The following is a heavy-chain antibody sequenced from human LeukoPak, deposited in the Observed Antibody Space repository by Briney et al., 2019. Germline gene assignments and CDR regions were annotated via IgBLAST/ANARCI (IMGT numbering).Heavy chain of an antibody. Sequence: SETLSLTCAVYGGSFSGYYWSWIRQPPGKGLEWIGEINHGGSTNYNPSLKNRLTISVDTSKNQFSLKLSSVTAADTAVYYCAREGVYYDILAAYYRPYYFDFWGQGTLVTVSS. J-gene: IGHJ4*02. CDR3: AREGVYYDILAAYYRPYYFDF. CDR1: GGSFSGYY. CDR2: INHGGST. V-gene: IGHV4-34*01. D-gene: IGHD3-9*01.